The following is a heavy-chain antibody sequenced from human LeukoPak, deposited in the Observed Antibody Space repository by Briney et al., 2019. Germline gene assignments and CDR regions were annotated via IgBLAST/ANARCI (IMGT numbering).Heavy chain of an antibody. V-gene: IGHV3-23*01. J-gene: IGHJ1*01. CDR3: AQATAGRYEH. D-gene: IGHD3-9*01. CDR1: GFTFSTYA. Sequence: GGSLRLSCAASGFTFSTYAMNWVRQAPGKGLEWVSAIGKSGETTYYADPVKGRFTISRDNSKNTLYLQLNSLRADDTAVFYCAQATAGRYEHWGQGTLVTVSS. CDR2: IGKSGETT.